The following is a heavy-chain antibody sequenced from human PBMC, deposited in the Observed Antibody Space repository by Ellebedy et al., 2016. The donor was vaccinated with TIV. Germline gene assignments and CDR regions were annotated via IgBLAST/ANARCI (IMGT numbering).Heavy chain of an antibody. CDR1: GFPFSSYA. J-gene: IGHJ3*02. CDR3: VKDQVGGDGRWVFDI. Sequence: GESLKISCAASGFPFSSYAMSWVRQAPGKGLELVSTISNTGSRTYYADSVEGRFIISRDNSKKTLYLQMNSLRAEDTAKYYCVKDQVGGDGRWVFDIWGQGTMVTVSS. V-gene: IGHV3-23*01. CDR2: ISNTGSRT. D-gene: IGHD3-16*01.